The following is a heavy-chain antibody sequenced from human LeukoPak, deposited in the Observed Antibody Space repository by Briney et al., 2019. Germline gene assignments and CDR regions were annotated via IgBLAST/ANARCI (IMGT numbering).Heavy chain of an antibody. CDR3: ARDQSDAAGTFYY. Sequence: GASVKVSCKASGYTFTAYYIHWVRQAPGQGLEWMGWLNPQSGGTNYAQKFQGRVTMTRDTSISAAYMELSSLRSDDTAVYCCARDQSDAAGTFYYWGQGTLVTVSS. CDR2: LNPQSGGT. D-gene: IGHD2-15*01. J-gene: IGHJ4*02. V-gene: IGHV1-2*02. CDR1: GYTFTAYY.